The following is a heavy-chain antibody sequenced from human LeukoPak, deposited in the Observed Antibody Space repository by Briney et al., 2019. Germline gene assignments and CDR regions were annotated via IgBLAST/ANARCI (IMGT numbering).Heavy chain of an antibody. D-gene: IGHD6-19*01. CDR1: GFTFSSYG. J-gene: IGHJ4*02. Sequence: GGSLRLACAASGFTFSSYGMHWVRQAPGKGLEWVAVIWYDGSNKYYADSVKGRFTISRDNSENTLYLQMNSLRAEDTAVYYCARDGLSSGWLHDYWGQGTLVIVSS. CDR3: ARDGLSSGWLHDY. CDR2: IWYDGSNK. V-gene: IGHV3-33*01.